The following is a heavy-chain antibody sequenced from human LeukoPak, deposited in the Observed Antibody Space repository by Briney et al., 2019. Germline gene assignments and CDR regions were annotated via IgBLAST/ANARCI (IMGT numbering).Heavy chain of an antibody. J-gene: IGHJ4*02. CDR3: AREDASSWDY. CDR2: ISGSGGST. V-gene: IGHV3-23*01. D-gene: IGHD6-13*01. Sequence: GGSLRLSCAASGFTFSSYWMSWVRQAPGKGLEWVSAISGSGGSTYYADSVKGRFTISRDNAKNSLYLQMNSLRAEDTAVYYCAREDASSWDYWGQGILVTVSS. CDR1: GFTFSSYW.